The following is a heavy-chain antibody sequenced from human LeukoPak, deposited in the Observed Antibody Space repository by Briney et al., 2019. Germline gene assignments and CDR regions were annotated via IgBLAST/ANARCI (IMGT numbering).Heavy chain of an antibody. Sequence: GASVKVSCKASGGTFSSYAISWVRQAPGQGLEWMGGIIPIFGTANYAQKFQGRVTITTDESTSTAYMELSSLRSEDTAVYYCARGGAIFGVAPTHDYWGQGTLVTVSS. CDR2: IIPIFGTA. V-gene: IGHV1-69*05. CDR1: GGTFSSYA. J-gene: IGHJ4*02. CDR3: ARGGAIFGVAPTHDY. D-gene: IGHD3-3*01.